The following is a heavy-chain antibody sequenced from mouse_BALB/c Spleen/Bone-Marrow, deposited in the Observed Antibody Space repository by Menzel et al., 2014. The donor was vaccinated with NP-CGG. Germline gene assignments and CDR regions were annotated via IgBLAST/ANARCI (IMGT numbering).Heavy chain of an antibody. V-gene: IGHV2-9*02. Sequence: VQLQQSGPGLVAPSQNLSITCTVSGFSLTSYGLHWVRQPPGKGLEWLGVIWAGGSTIYNSALMSRLSISRDDSKSQVFLKMNSLQTDDTALYYCARDRGGSSRALDYWGQGTSVTVSS. CDR3: ARDRGGSSRALDY. D-gene: IGHD1-1*02. CDR2: IWAGGST. CDR1: GFSLTSYG. J-gene: IGHJ4*01.